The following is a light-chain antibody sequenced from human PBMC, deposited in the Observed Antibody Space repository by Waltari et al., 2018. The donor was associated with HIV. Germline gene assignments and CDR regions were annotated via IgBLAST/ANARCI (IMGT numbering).Light chain of an antibody. Sequence: SPLTQPASASGPPRPSITISSTGTSSDVGGYNVVSCYQHHPGKTPNLIIYDGSNSPSGVFTRFSASKSGNTASLTTSALQAEDEADYYCSSYTSSSTPVVFGTGTKLTVL. V-gene: IGLV2-14*03. CDR1: SSDVGGYNV. J-gene: IGLJ2*01. CDR3: SSYTSSSTPVV. CDR2: DGS.